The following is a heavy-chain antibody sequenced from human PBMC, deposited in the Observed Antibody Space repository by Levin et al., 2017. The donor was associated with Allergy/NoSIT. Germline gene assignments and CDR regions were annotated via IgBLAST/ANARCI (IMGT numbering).Heavy chain of an antibody. Sequence: SCAASGFTFSSYGMHWVRQAPGKGLEWVAVISYDGSNKYYADSVKGRFTISRDNSKNTLYLQMNSLRAEDTAVYYCANSKEASVYYDILTGYPPDDAFDIWGQGTMVTVSS. CDR2: ISYDGSNK. J-gene: IGHJ3*02. D-gene: IGHD3-9*01. V-gene: IGHV3-30*18. CDR3: ANSKEASVYYDILTGYPPDDAFDI. CDR1: GFTFSSYG.